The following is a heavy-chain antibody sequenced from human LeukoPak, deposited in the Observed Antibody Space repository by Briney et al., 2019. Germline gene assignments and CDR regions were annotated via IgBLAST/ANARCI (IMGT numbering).Heavy chain of an antibody. Sequence: GGSLRLSCAASGLTFGSYAMAWVRQAPGKGLEWVSAISGNGDSTYYAGSVKGRFTISRDNSKNTLYLQMNSLRAEDTAVYYCAKKAHSSTWSNFDYWGQGTLVTVSS. CDR2: ISGNGDST. CDR3: AKKAHSSTWSNFDY. D-gene: IGHD6-13*01. CDR1: GLTFGSYA. V-gene: IGHV3-23*01. J-gene: IGHJ4*02.